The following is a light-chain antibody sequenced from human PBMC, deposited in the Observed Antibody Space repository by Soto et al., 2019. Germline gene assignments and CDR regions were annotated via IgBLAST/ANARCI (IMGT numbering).Light chain of an antibody. Sequence: QSALTQPASVSGSPGQSITISCSGTSSDIGTYNSVSWYQQHAGKVPKLMIYDVTNRPSGVSDRFSGSKSGNTASLTSSGLQAEDEADYYCTSYTPSSTLVFGGGTKLTVL. V-gene: IGLV2-14*01. CDR1: SSDIGTYNS. CDR3: TSYTPSSTLV. CDR2: DVT. J-gene: IGLJ2*01.